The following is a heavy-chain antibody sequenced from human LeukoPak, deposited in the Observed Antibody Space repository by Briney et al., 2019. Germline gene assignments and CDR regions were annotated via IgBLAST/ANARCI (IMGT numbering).Heavy chain of an antibody. D-gene: IGHD4-17*01. CDR3: ARDTPDIIDYGHYGLKWFDP. CDR1: GFTFRNYG. CDR2: IWYDGSKK. J-gene: IGHJ5*02. V-gene: IGHV3-33*01. Sequence: GGSLRLSCAASGFTFRNYGMHWVRQAPVKGLEWVAVIWYDGSKKYYTESVKGRFTISRDNSKNTLYLQMNSLRAEDTALYYCARDTPDIIDYGHYGLKWFDPWGQGTLVTVSS.